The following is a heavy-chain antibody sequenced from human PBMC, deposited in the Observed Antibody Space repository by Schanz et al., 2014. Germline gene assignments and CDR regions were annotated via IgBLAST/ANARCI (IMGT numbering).Heavy chain of an antibody. J-gene: IGHJ6*02. Sequence: QVHLVQSGAEVKKPGASVKVSCKASGYTFNNYTYVMIWVRQAPGQGLEWMGWMNPNSGDTGYPREYQDRVTMTRNTSISTAYMELNSLTSEDTAVYFCARDLTVDTGYVVHYYYYGMDVWGQGTTVTVSS. D-gene: IGHD5-12*01. CDR1: GYTFNNYTYV. CDR2: MNPNSGDT. CDR3: ARDLTVDTGYVVHYYYYGMDV. V-gene: IGHV1-8*01.